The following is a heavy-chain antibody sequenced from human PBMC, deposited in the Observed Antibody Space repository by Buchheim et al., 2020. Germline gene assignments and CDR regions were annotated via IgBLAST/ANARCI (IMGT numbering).Heavy chain of an antibody. CDR2: INGSGAIT. Sequence: EVQLLESGGGLVQPGGSLRLSCAASGFTFSSYAMSWVRQAPGKGLEWVSAINGSGAITYYADSVRGRFTISRDNSKNTLYMQMNSLRAEDTAVYFCAKRISGWYYVDYWGRGTL. D-gene: IGHD6-19*01. J-gene: IGHJ4*02. CDR3: AKRISGWYYVDY. V-gene: IGHV3-23*01. CDR1: GFTFSSYA.